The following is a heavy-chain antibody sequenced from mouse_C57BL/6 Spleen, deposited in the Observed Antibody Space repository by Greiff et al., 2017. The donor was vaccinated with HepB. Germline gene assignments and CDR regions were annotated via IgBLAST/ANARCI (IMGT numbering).Heavy chain of an antibody. D-gene: IGHD4-1*01. CDR2: IDPNSGGT. J-gene: IGHJ2*01. V-gene: IGHV1-72*01. CDR1: GYTFTSYW. CDR3: ARSGTSLGRNPLFDY. Sequence: QVQLQQPGAELVKPGASVKLSCKASGYTFTSYWMHWVKQRPGRGLEWIGRIDPNSGGTKYNEKFKSKATLTVDKPARTAYMQLSSLTSEDSAVYYCARSGTSLGRNPLFDYWGQGTTLTVSS.